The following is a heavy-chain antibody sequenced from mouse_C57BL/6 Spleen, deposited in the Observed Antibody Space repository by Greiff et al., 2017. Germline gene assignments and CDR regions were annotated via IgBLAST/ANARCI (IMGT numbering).Heavy chain of an antibody. D-gene: IGHD1-1*01. Sequence: QVQLQQPGAELVMPGASVKLSCKASGYTFTSYWMHWVKQRPGQGLEWIGEIDPSDSYTNYNQKFKGKSTLTVDKSSSTAYMQLSSLTSEDSAVYYCARPYYGSSHYFDYWGQGTTLTVSS. J-gene: IGHJ2*01. CDR1: GYTFTSYW. V-gene: IGHV1-69*01. CDR3: ARPYYGSSHYFDY. CDR2: IDPSDSYT.